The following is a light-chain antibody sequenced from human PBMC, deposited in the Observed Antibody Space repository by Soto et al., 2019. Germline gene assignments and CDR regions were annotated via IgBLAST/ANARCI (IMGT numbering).Light chain of an antibody. CDR3: QQSYSIPQT. CDR1: QNVNRY. CDR2: AAS. V-gene: IGKV1-39*01. J-gene: IGKJ1*01. Sequence: IQLTQSASSLSASVGDRFTIAFLTSQNVNRYLNWYQQQPGKAPKLLIYAASILQSGVPSRFSGSGSGTDFTLAISSLQPEDFTTYYCQQSYSIPQTFGHGTKVDI.